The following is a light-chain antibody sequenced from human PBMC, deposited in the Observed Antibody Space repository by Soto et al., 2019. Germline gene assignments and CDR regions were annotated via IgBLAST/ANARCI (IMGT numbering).Light chain of an antibody. Sequence: IRMTQSPSSFSASTGDRVTITCRASQSIANFLNWYQQKPGKAPKLVIYGTSTLQSGVPSRFSGSGSGTDFTLTISRLQREDFATYYCQQSYSSLWTFGQGTKVDIK. J-gene: IGKJ1*01. CDR2: GTS. V-gene: IGKV1-39*01. CDR3: QQSYSSLWT. CDR1: QSIANF.